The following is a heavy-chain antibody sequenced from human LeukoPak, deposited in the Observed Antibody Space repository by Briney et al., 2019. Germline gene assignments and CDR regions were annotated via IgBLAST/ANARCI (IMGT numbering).Heavy chain of an antibody. CDR2: IYYSGST. Sequence: SETLSLTCTVSGGSISSYYWSWIRQPPGKGLEWIGYIYYSGSTNYNPSLKSRVTVSVDTSKKQFSLKLSSVTAAATAVYYFANGYSYGHFDYWGQGTLVTVSS. J-gene: IGHJ4*02. CDR3: ANGYSYGHFDY. CDR1: GGSISSYY. D-gene: IGHD5-18*01. V-gene: IGHV4-59*01.